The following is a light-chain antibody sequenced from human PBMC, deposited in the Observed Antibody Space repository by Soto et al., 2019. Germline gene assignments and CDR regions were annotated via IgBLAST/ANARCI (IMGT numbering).Light chain of an antibody. V-gene: IGKV3-11*01. CDR3: QQRDNWPT. CDR2: DAS. Sequence: EIVLTQSPATLSLSPGERATLSCRASQSVSSYLVWYQQKPGQAPRLLIFDASNRATGIPARFSGSGSGTDFPLTISSLEPEDFAVYYCQQRDNWPTFGQGTRLEIK. J-gene: IGKJ5*01. CDR1: QSVSSY.